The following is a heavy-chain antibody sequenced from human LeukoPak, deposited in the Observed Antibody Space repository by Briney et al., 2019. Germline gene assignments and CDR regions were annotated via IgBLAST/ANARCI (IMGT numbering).Heavy chain of an antibody. Sequence: SETLSLTCTVSGGSISPFYWSWIRQPPGKGLEWIGYIYYSGSTNYNPSLKSRVTISVDTSKNQFSLKLSSVTAADTAVYYCARKSSSGWYFDYWGQGTLVTVSS. D-gene: IGHD6-19*01. CDR1: GGSISPFY. J-gene: IGHJ4*02. CDR2: IYYSGST. CDR3: ARKSSSGWYFDY. V-gene: IGHV4-59*01.